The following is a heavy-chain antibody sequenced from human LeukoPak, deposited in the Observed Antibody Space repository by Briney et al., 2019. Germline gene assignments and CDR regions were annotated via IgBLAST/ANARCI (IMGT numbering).Heavy chain of an antibody. CDR2: IYSGGST. V-gene: IGHV3-66*01. CDR1: GFTASSNY. Sequence: GGSLRLSCAASGFTASSNYMSWVGPPPRRGREWLSVIYSGGSTYYADSVKGRFNIYRDHSKNTLYLQLNSLRAEDTAVYYCARNRDYGQTGYFDYWGQGTLVTVSS. D-gene: IGHD4/OR15-4a*01. J-gene: IGHJ4*02. CDR3: ARNRDYGQTGYFDY.